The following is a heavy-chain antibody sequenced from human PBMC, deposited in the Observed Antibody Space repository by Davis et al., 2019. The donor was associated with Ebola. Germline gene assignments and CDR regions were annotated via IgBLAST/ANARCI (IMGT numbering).Heavy chain of an antibody. V-gene: IGHV1-18*01. Sequence: GESLKISCAASGFTFGSYAMRWVRQAPGQGLEWMGWISAYNGNTNYAQKLQGRVTMTTDTSTSTAYMELRSLRSDDTAVYYCARGLQGGVVVVAASYFDYWGQGTLVTVSS. J-gene: IGHJ4*02. D-gene: IGHD2-15*01. CDR3: ARGLQGGVVVVAASYFDY. CDR1: GFTFGSYA. CDR2: ISAYNGNT.